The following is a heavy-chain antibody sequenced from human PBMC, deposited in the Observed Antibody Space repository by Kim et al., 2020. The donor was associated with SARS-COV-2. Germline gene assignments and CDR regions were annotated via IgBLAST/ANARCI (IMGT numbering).Heavy chain of an antibody. CDR3: ARDGGELSSHYYYYYGMDV. V-gene: IGHV3-30*04. CDR1: GFTFSSYA. J-gene: IGHJ6*02. Sequence: GGSLRLSCAASGFTFSSYAMHWVRQAPGKGLEWVAVISYDGSNKYYADSVKGRFTISRDNSKNTLYLQMNSLRAEDTAVYYCARDGGELSSHYYYYYGMDVWGQGTTVTVSS. CDR2: ISYDGSNK. D-gene: IGHD3-16*02.